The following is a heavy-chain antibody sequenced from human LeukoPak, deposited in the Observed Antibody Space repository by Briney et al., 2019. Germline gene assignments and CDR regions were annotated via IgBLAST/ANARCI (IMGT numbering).Heavy chain of an antibody. CDR1: GGSLSGYY. CDR2: INHSGST. CDR3: ARGTRRDGYNRPDFDY. Sequence: PSETLSLPCAVYGGSLSGYYWSWMRQPPGKGLEGIGEINHSGSTNYNPSLKSRVTISVDTSKNQFSLKLSSVTAADTAVYYCARGTRRDGYNRPDFDYWGQGTLVTVSS. D-gene: IGHD5-12*01. J-gene: IGHJ4*02. V-gene: IGHV4-34*01.